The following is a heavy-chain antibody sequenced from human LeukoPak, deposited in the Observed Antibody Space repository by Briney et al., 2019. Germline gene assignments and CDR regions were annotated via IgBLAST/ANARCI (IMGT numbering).Heavy chain of an antibody. CDR2: IYPGDSDT. J-gene: IGHJ6*04. Sequence: GESLKISCKGSGYSFTSYWIGWVRQMPGKGLEWMGIIYPGDSDTRYSPSFQGQDTTSADKSISTAYLQWSSLKASDTAMYYCARHMDIVATSGKYYYYGMDVWGKGTTVTVSS. V-gene: IGHV5-51*01. CDR1: GYSFTSYW. D-gene: IGHD5-12*01. CDR3: ARHMDIVATSGKYYYYGMDV.